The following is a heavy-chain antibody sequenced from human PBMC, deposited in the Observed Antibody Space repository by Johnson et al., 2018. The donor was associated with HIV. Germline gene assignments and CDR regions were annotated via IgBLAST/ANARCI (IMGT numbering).Heavy chain of an antibody. CDR1: GFTFSTYW. CDR3: AGVTGADEAFDI. V-gene: IGHV3-30*02. D-gene: IGHD2-21*02. J-gene: IGHJ3*02. CDR2: IRYDGSNK. Sequence: QVQLVESGGGVVQPGGSLRLSCTASGFTFSTYWMSWVRQAPGKGLEWVAFIRYDGSNKYYADSVKGRFTISRDNSKNTLYLQMNSLRADDTAVYYCAGVTGADEAFDIWGQGTMVTVSS.